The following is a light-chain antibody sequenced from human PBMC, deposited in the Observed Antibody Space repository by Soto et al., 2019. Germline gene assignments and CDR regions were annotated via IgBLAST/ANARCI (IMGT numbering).Light chain of an antibody. V-gene: IGKV3-15*01. J-gene: IGKJ3*01. CDR1: ESVHSN. CDR3: QHYSNWPPT. Sequence: EMVMTQSPATLSVSPGERVTLSCRASESVHSNLAWYQQKPGQGPSLLIYYASTRVTGVPDRFSGSGSGKAFTLTLSSLQSEDFGVYYCQHYSNWPPTFGPGTKVEIK. CDR2: YAS.